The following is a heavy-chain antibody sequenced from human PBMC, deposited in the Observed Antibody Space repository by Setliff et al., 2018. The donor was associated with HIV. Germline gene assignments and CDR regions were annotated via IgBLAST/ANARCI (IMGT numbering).Heavy chain of an antibody. CDR1: GGSISSGSYY. J-gene: IGHJ4*02. CDR3: ARHSPSDY. V-gene: IGHV4-61*02. CDR2: IYTSGST. Sequence: NPSETLSLTCTVSGGSISSGSYYWSWIRRPAGKGLEWIGRIYTSGSTNYNPSLKSRVTISVDTSKNQFSLKLSSVTAADTAVYYCARHSPSDYWGQGTLVTVSS.